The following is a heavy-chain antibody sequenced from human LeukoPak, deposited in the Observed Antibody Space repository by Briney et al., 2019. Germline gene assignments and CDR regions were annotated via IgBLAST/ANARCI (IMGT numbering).Heavy chain of an antibody. CDR1: GGSISSGGYY. CDR2: IYYSGST. Sequence: SQTLSLTCPVSGGSISSGGYYWSWTRQHPGRGLEWIGYIYYSGSTYYNPSLKSRVTISVDTSKNQFSLKLSSVTAADTAVYYCAREDLLGYCSGGSCYSGWFDPWGQGTLVTVSS. D-gene: IGHD2-15*01. CDR3: AREDLLGYCSGGSCYSGWFDP. V-gene: IGHV4-31*03. J-gene: IGHJ5*02.